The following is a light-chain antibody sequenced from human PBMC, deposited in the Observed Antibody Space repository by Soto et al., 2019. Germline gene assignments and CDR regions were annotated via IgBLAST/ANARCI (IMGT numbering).Light chain of an antibody. CDR3: AAWDGSLNNVL. CDR2: ANN. V-gene: IGLV1-44*01. J-gene: IGLJ2*01. CDR1: GSSIGTNT. Sequence: QSVLTQPPSASGTPGQRVSISGSGSGSSIGTNTVNWYRQLPGTAPKLLIYANNQRPSGVPARFSGSKSGTSASLAISGLQSEDEAEYYCAAWDGSLNNVLFGGGTQLTVL.